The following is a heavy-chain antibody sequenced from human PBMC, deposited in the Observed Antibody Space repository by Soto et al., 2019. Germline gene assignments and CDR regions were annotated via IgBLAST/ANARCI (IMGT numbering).Heavy chain of an antibody. Sequence: SETLSLTCTVSGASFTDGSLFWGWIRQSPGKGVEWIASTYIGGMTYYTPSLRSRVTISVDTSKSQFSLRLNSVTAADTAVYYCARHYDYVWGSYRWALDYGGQGTVVTVAS. J-gene: IGHJ4*02. CDR3: ARHYDYVWGSYRWALDY. V-gene: IGHV4-39*01. D-gene: IGHD3-16*02. CDR1: GASFTDGSLF. CDR2: TYIGGMT.